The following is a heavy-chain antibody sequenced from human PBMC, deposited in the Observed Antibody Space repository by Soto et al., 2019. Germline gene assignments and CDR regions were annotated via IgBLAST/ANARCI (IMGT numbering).Heavy chain of an antibody. J-gene: IGHJ4*02. V-gene: IGHV1-69*06. D-gene: IGHD2-15*01. Sequence: QVQLVQSGAEVKMPGSSVKVSCKASGGTFSTNPISWVRQAPGQGLEWMGGTSPIFGSGSSSQTFHGRLTVTAEKSTNTAYMELSNLISGDTAVYYCARRQSGGFHRYFDSWGQGTLVTVSS. CDR1: GGTFSTNP. CDR2: TSPIFGSG. CDR3: ARRQSGGFHRYFDS.